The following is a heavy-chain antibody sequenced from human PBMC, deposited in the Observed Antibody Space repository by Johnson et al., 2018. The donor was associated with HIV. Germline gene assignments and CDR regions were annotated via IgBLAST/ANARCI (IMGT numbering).Heavy chain of an antibody. CDR2: INAGGDT. Sequence: EKLVESGGGLVQPGGSLRLSCAASGIIVTGNFMSWVHQAPGKGLEWVSVINAGGDTYYAASVKGRFTISRDRSKNTVSLQMNSLRVEETAVYYCARDDRPDGFDIWGQGTMVTVSS. D-gene: IGHD1-14*01. J-gene: IGHJ3*02. CDR1: GIIVTGNF. V-gene: IGHV3-66*01. CDR3: ARDDRPDGFDI.